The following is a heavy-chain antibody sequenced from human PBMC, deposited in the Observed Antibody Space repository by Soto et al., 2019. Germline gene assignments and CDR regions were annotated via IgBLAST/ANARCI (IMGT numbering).Heavy chain of an antibody. J-gene: IGHJ5*02. CDR2: FSSNTADI. D-gene: IGHD6-19*01. Sequence: GRTLRLSCAASAFPIRSFAMHLERQAPGKGLGCVSTFSSNTADIYYTDALRGRVTISRDYAQNTLDLKINKLRAHDTAVYYGTRDASRDSRARGWFIPWGPGTLVTVSS. CDR1: AFPIRSFA. V-gene: IGHV3-21*01. CDR3: TRDASRDSRARGWFIP.